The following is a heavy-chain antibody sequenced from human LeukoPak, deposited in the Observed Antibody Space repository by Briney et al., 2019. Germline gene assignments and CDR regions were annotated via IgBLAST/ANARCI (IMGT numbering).Heavy chain of an antibody. Sequence: ASVKVSCKLSGNTLRELPVQWVRQAGGKGREWRAGFDPENAEIVYAQKFQGRVTMTEDTSTNTAYMELTSLTSDDPALYYCATRGSDFWSGFDYWGQGTQVTVSS. D-gene: IGHD3-3*01. V-gene: IGHV1-24*01. CDR2: FDPENAEI. CDR3: ATRGSDFWSGFDY. J-gene: IGHJ4*02. CDR1: GNTLRELP.